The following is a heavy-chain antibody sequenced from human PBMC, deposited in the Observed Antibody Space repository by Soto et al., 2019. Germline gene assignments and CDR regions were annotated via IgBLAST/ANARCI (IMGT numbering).Heavy chain of an antibody. V-gene: IGHV1-8*01. CDR1: GYTFTRYD. Sequence: SVTGSCKASGYTFTRYDINWVRQATGQGLEWMGWMNPNRSNTGYAQKFQGRVTMTRNTSISTAYMELSSLRSEDKEVYSCARGQLYGDAIDLQG. J-gene: IGHJ3*01. CDR3: ARGQLYGDAIDL. CDR2: MNPNRSNT. D-gene: IGHD2-2*02.